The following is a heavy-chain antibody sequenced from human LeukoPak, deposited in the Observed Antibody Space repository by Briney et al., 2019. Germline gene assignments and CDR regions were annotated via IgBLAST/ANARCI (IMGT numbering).Heavy chain of an antibody. CDR1: GFTFSSYA. V-gene: IGHV3-23*01. D-gene: IGHD1-20*01. CDR3: AKDLSTTLNWNYDY. Sequence: GGSLRLSCPASGFTFSSYAMSWFRQAPGKGLEWVSAISGSGGSTYYADSVKGRFTISRDNSKNTLYLQMNSLRAEDTAVYYCAKDLSTTLNWNYDYWGQGTLVTVSS. J-gene: IGHJ4*02. CDR2: ISGSGGST.